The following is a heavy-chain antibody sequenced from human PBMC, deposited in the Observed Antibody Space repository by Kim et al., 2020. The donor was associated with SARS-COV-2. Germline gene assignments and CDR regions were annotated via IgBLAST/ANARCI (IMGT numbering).Heavy chain of an antibody. CDR3: ARDIYRPGDAFDI. Sequence: YADSVKGRFTIYRDNSQKTLYLQMNSLRAEDTAVYYCARDIYRPGDAFDIWGQGTMVTVSS. V-gene: IGHV3-66*01. D-gene: IGHD3-16*02. J-gene: IGHJ3*02.